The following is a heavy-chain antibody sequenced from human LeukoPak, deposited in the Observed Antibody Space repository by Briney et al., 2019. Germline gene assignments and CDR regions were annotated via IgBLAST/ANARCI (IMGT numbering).Heavy chain of an antibody. CDR1: GYTFSSDG. V-gene: IGHV1-18*01. Sequence: ASVKVSCKTSGYTFSSDGISWVRQAPGQGLEWMGWISAHTGDTDYAQKLQGRVIMTTDTSTSTAFMELRSLRFDDTAVYYCARVYGSGGYAYSYWGQGTLVVVSS. CDR3: ARVYGSGGYAYSY. CDR2: ISAHTGDT. D-gene: IGHD3-10*01. J-gene: IGHJ4*02.